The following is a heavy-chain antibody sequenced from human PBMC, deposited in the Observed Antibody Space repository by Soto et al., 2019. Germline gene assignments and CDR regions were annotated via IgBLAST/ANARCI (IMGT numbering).Heavy chain of an antibody. J-gene: IGHJ5*02. CDR1: GYSFTSYG. CDR3: ARDNGYGGAAWQFDP. Sequence: QVQLVQSGAELKKPGASVKVSCKASGYSFTSYGISWVRQAPGQGLEWMGWINGYNDNTNYAQKLQGRVTMTTDTPTSTAYMELRSLRSDDTAVYYCARDNGYGGAAWQFDPWGQGTLVTVSS. CDR2: INGYNDNT. D-gene: IGHD6-25*01. V-gene: IGHV1-18*01.